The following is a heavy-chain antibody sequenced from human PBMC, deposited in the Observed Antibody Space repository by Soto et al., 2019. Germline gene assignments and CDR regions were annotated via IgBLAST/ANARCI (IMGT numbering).Heavy chain of an antibody. D-gene: IGHD5-12*01. CDR2: ISTYSGDT. J-gene: IGHJ5*02. V-gene: IGHV1-18*01. CDR3: ARHHGPTTSENWFAP. Sequence: QVHLVQSGVEVKTPGASVRVSCQASGYTFFTYDISWVRQAPGQGLEWMGWISTYSGDTKYAQKFQCRVTMTTDTSTTTAYLELRSLRSDDTAVYYGARHHGPTTSENWFAPWGQGTLVTVSS. CDR1: GYTFFTYD.